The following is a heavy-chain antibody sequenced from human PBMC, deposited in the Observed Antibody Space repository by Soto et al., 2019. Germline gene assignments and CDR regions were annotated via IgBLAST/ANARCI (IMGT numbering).Heavy chain of an antibody. V-gene: IGHV3-11*01. CDR2: ISTNGRTI. Sequence: GSLRLSCAASGFTFSDYYMGWIRQAPGKGLEWVSYISTNGRTIHYADSVKGRFTISRDNAKNSLSLQMNSLRAEDTAVYYCAKSYSSGWYLPSSYFDYWGQGTLVTVSS. CDR1: GFTFSDYY. D-gene: IGHD6-19*01. CDR3: AKSYSSGWYLPSSYFDY. J-gene: IGHJ4*02.